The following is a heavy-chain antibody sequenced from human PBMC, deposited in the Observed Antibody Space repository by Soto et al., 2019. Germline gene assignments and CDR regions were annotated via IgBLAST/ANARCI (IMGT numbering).Heavy chain of an antibody. V-gene: IGHV1-2*02. J-gene: IGHJ4*02. Sequence: ASVKVSCKASGYNFNGYYLHWLRQAPGQGLEWMGWIVPNSGGTYSAQKFQGRVTLTRDSSMSTTYLELSSLTSDDTAVYYCARCFSGNYRSRTEEQYYFDSWGQGTLVTVSS. CDR2: IVPNSGGT. CDR3: ARCFSGNYRSRTEEQYYFDS. CDR1: GYNFNGYY. D-gene: IGHD1-26*01.